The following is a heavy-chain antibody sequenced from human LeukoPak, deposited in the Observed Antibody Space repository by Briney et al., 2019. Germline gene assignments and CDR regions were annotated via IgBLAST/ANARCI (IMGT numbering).Heavy chain of an antibody. Sequence: AGGSLRLSCAASGFTFSSYAMSWVRQAPGKGLEWVSAISGSGGSTYYADSVKGRFTISRDNSKNTLYLQMNSLRAEDTAVYYCAKLASDRTLKREKYNWFDPWGQGTLVTVSS. V-gene: IGHV3-23*01. J-gene: IGHJ5*02. CDR2: ISGSGGST. D-gene: IGHD1-14*01. CDR3: AKLASDRTLKREKYNWFDP. CDR1: GFTFSSYA.